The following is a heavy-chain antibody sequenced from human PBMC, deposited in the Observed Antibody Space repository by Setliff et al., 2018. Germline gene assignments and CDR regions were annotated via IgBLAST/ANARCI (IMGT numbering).Heavy chain of an antibody. CDR3: ARQGRKTARPDT. CDR2: IYHTESA. J-gene: IGHJ4*02. CDR1: SGSISYNNW. D-gene: IGHD2-15*01. Sequence: PSETLSLTCAVSSGSISYNNWWTWVRQPPGKGLEWIGEIYHTESANYNPALESRVTISVDTSKSQFSLKLSSVTAADTAVYFCARQGRKTARPDTWGQGTLVTVSS. V-gene: IGHV4-4*02.